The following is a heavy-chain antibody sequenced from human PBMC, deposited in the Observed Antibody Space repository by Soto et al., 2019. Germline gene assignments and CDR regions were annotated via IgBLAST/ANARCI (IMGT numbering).Heavy chain of an antibody. CDR1: GFTFSSYG. V-gene: IGHV3-7*01. J-gene: IGHJ4*02. CDR2: IKLDGREK. CDR3: ARVGGFCSGGSCQVLFFDS. D-gene: IGHD2-15*01. Sequence: GGSLRLSCAASGFTFSSYGMHWVRQAPGKGLEWVANIKLDGREKDCVDSVKGRFTISRDNAKKSLYLQMNSLRAEDTAVYYCARVGGFCSGGSCQVLFFDSWGQGALVTVSS.